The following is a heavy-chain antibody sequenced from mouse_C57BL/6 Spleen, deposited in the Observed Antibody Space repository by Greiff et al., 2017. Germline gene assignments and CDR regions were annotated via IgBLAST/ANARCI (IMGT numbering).Heavy chain of an antibody. Sequence: QVQLQQSGADLVKPGASVKLSCKASGYTFTTYPIEWLRQNPGKSLEWIGNFHPYSNDTKYQDKFKGKATFTVENATSTVYLELSRLTSDDSAVYYCARGGDDDAMDYWGQGTSVTVSS. CDR3: ARGGDDDAMDY. CDR1: GYTFTTYP. J-gene: IGHJ4*01. CDR2: FHPYSNDT. D-gene: IGHD2-2*01. V-gene: IGHV1-47*01.